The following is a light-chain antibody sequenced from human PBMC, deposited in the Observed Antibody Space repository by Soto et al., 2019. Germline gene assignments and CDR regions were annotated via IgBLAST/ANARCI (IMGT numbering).Light chain of an antibody. V-gene: IGKV3-20*01. Sequence: IRLTQSPGTLSLSPGETSTLSGRSSQSVSSSYLAWYQQKPGQAPRLLIYGASSRATGIPDRFSGSGSGTDFTLTISRLEPEDFAVYYCQQYGSSPRTFGQGTKVDIK. CDR2: GAS. CDR3: QQYGSSPRT. J-gene: IGKJ1*01. CDR1: QSVSSSY.